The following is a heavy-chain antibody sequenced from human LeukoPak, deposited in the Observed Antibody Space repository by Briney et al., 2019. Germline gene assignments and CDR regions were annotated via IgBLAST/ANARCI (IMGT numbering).Heavy chain of an antibody. CDR3: ARDPRIQGYTYGTALEY. CDR2: ISITGGST. CDR1: GFTFTNYG. Sequence: PGGSLRLSCVASGFTFTNYGMSWVRQAPGKGLEWLSGISITGGSTYYPDSVKGRFTISRDNSKNTLYLQMNSLRAEDTAVYYCARDPRIQGYTYGTALEYWGQGTLVTVSS. V-gene: IGHV3-23*01. D-gene: IGHD5-18*01. J-gene: IGHJ4*02.